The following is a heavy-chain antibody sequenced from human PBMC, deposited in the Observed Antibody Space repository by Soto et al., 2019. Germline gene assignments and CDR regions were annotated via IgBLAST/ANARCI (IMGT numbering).Heavy chain of an antibody. V-gene: IGHV1-3*01. CDR1: GYTFTSYA. CDR3: TRTGIFSWFDP. J-gene: IGHJ5*02. D-gene: IGHD6-13*01. CDR2: INAGNGDT. Sequence: ASVKVSCKASGYTFTSYAMHWVRQAPGQRLEWMGWINAGNGDTKYSQKFQGRVTITRDTSASTAYMELSSLRSEDTAVYYCTRTGIFSWFDPWGQGTLVTVSS.